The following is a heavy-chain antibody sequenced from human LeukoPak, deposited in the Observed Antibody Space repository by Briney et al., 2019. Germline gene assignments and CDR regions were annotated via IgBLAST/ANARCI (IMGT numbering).Heavy chain of an antibody. Sequence: PGGSLRLSCAASGFTFSSYGMHWVRQAPGKGLEWVAVIWYDGSNKYYADSVKGRFTISRDNSKNTLYLQMNSLRAEDTAVYYCARGVGATTEEWYSDYWGQGTLVTVSS. CDR2: IWYDGSNK. D-gene: IGHD1-26*01. CDR3: ARGVGATTEEWYSDY. CDR1: GFTFSSYG. V-gene: IGHV3-33*01. J-gene: IGHJ4*02.